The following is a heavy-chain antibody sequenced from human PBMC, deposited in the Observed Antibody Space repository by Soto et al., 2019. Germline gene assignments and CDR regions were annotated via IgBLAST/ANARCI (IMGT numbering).Heavy chain of an antibody. CDR1: GGSFSGYY. D-gene: IGHD5-18*01. CDR3: ARVRVQLWSPFDY. V-gene: IGHV4-34*01. Sequence: SETLSLTCAVYGGSFSGYYWSWIRQPPGKGLEWIGEINHSGSTNYNPSLKSRVTISVDTSKNQFSLKLSSVTAADTAVYYCARVRVQLWSPFDYWGQGTLVTAPQ. CDR2: INHSGST. J-gene: IGHJ4*02.